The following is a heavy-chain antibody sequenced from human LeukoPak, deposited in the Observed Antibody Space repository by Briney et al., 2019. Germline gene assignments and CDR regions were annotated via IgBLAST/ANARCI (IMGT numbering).Heavy chain of an antibody. Sequence: PSETLSLTCAVYGGSFSGHYWSWIRQPPGKGLEWIGEINHSGSTNYNPSLKSRVTIGVDTSKNQFSLKVSSVTAADTAVYYCARVHQQVALSAFDIWGQGTLVTVSS. J-gene: IGHJ3*02. CDR2: INHSGST. CDR1: GGSFSGHY. D-gene: IGHD6-13*01. CDR3: ARVHQQVALSAFDI. V-gene: IGHV4-34*01.